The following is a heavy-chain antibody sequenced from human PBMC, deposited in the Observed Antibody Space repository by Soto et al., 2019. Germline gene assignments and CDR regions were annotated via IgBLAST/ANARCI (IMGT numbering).Heavy chain of an antibody. Sequence: SVKVSCKASGGTFSSYAISWVRQAPGQGLEWMGGIIPIFGTANYAQKFQGRVTITADESTSTAYMELSSLRSEDTAVYYCARATMVRGVKGKYGVDVWGQGTTVTVSS. D-gene: IGHD3-10*01. CDR2: IIPIFGTA. J-gene: IGHJ6*02. CDR1: GGTFSSYA. CDR3: ARATMVRGVKGKYGVDV. V-gene: IGHV1-69*13.